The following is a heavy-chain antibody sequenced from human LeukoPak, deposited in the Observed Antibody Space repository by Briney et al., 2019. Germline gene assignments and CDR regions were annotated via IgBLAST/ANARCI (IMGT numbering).Heavy chain of an antibody. D-gene: IGHD4-23*01. Sequence: PGRSLRLSCAASGFTFSSYVMHWVRQAPGKGLEWVAVIWYDGSNKYYADSVKGRFTISRDNSKNTLYLQMSSLRAEDTAVYYCARNGGLDYWGQGTLVTVSS. CDR1: GFTFSSYV. CDR2: IWYDGSNK. CDR3: ARNGGLDY. J-gene: IGHJ4*02. V-gene: IGHV3-33*01.